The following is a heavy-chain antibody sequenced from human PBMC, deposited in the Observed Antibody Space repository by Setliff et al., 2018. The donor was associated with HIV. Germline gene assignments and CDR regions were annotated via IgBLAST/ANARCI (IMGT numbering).Heavy chain of an antibody. Sequence: GGSLRLSCAASGFTFTDYTMNWVRQAPGKGLEWVSSITSGSTYVNYADSVKGRFSISRDNSKNSLYLQMISLRAEDTALYYYARQGNWEFDYWGQGTLVTVSS. CDR1: GFTFTDYT. V-gene: IGHV3-21*01. CDR3: ARQGNWEFDY. CDR2: ITSGSTYV. D-gene: IGHD7-27*01. J-gene: IGHJ4*02.